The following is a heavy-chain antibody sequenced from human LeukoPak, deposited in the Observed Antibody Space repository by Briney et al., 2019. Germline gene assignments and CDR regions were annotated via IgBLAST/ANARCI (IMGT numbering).Heavy chain of an antibody. D-gene: IGHD3-22*01. CDR3: ARGERDYYDSSGYL. CDR1: GGSISSGDYY. J-gene: IGHJ4*02. V-gene: IGHV4-30-4*01. Sequence: SQTLSLTCTVSGGSISSGDYYWSWIRQPPGKGLEWIGYIYYSGSTYYNPSLKSRVTISVDTSKNQFSLKLSSVTAADTAVYYCARGERDYYDSSGYLWGQGTLVTVSS. CDR2: IYYSGST.